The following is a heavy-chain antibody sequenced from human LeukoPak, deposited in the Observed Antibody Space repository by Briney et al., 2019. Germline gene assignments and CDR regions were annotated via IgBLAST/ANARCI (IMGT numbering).Heavy chain of an antibody. CDR1: GGSISSGGYS. CDR2: IYHSGST. CDR3: ARATDGYCSSTSCSEGYFDL. Sequence: SETLSLTCAVSGGSISSGGYSWSWIRQPPGTGLEWIGYIYHSGSTYYNPSLKSRVTISVDRSKNQFSLKLSSVTAADTAVYYCARATDGYCSSTSCSEGYFDLWGRGTLVTVSS. V-gene: IGHV4-30-2*01. J-gene: IGHJ2*01. D-gene: IGHD2-2*01.